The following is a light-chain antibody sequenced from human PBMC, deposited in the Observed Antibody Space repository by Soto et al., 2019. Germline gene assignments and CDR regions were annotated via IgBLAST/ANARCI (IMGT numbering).Light chain of an antibody. CDR1: SSNIGVKP. CDR3: GTWDNSLSAVV. V-gene: IGLV1-51*01. J-gene: IGLJ2*01. Sequence: QSVLTQPPSVSAAPGQTVTIYCSGSSSNIGVKPVSWYQQLPRTAPKLLIYSNTERPSGIPDRFSASKSGTSATLGITGLQTGDEADYYCGTWDNSLSAVVFGGGTKLTVL. CDR2: SNT.